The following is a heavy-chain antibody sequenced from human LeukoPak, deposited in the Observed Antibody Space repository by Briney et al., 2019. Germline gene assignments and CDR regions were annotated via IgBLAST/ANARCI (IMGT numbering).Heavy chain of an antibody. V-gene: IGHV4-4*07. CDR1: GGSISSYY. CDR3: ASGLQLWFQNDAFDI. CDR2: IYTSGST. Sequence: SETLSLTCTVSGGSISSYYWSWIRQPAGKGLEWIGRIYTSGSTNYNPSLKSRVTMSVDTSKNQFSLKLSSVTAADTAVYYCASGLQLWFQNDAFDIWGQGTMVTVSS. J-gene: IGHJ3*02. D-gene: IGHD5-18*01.